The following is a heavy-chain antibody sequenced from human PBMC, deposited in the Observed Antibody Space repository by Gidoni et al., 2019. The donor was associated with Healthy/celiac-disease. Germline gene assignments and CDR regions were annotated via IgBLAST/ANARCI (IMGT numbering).Heavy chain of an antibody. Sequence: EVQLVESGGGLVQPGGSLRLSCAASGFTFSSYSMNWVRQAPGKGLEWVSYISSSSSTIYYADSVKGRFTISRDNAKNSLYLQMNSLRDEDTAVYYCARGPGQSYRLYYFDYWGQGTLVTVSS. V-gene: IGHV3-48*02. J-gene: IGHJ4*02. CDR1: GFTFSSYS. D-gene: IGHD1-26*01. CDR3: ARGPGQSYRLYYFDY. CDR2: ISSSSSTI.